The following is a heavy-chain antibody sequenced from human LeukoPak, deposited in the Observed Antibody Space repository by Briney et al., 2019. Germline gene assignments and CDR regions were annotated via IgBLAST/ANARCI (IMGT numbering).Heavy chain of an antibody. CDR3: ARPPYGRHYSGDY. CDR2: IYSGGTT. V-gene: IGHV3-66*04. D-gene: IGHD4-23*01. Sequence: GGSLRLSCAASGFTVNTNYMSWVRQAPGKGLEWVSVIYSGGTTYYADSVKGRFTISRDNSKNTLYLQMNSLRVDDTAVYYCARPPYGRHYSGDYWGQGTLVTVSS. CDR1: GFTVNTNY. J-gene: IGHJ4*02.